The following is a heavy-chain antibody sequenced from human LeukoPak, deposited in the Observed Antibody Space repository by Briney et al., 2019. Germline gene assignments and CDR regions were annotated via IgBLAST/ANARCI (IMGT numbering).Heavy chain of an antibody. D-gene: IGHD2-2*01. J-gene: IGHJ3*02. Sequence: ASVKVSCKASGGTFSSYAISWVRQAPGQGLEWMGGIIPIFGTANYAQKFQGRVTMTRDTSTSTVYMELSSLRSEDTAVYYCARVSLVVPGAHSSAFDIWGQGTMVTVSS. V-gene: IGHV1-69*05. CDR2: IIPIFGTA. CDR1: GGTFSSYA. CDR3: ARVSLVVPGAHSSAFDI.